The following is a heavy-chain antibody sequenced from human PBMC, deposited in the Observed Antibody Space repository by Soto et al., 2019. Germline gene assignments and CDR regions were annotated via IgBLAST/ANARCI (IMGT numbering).Heavy chain of an antibody. CDR3: ARDDVLCDGGRCYAVALDV. J-gene: IGHJ6*04. CDR2: IQSGGPT. V-gene: IGHV3-66*01. CDR1: GFTVSSKY. Sequence: PGGSLRLSCAACGFTVSSKYMSWVRQAPGKGLEWVSLIQSGGPTYYADSVKGRFTISRDTSENTVHLQMDSLRAEDTAVYYCARDDVLCDGGRCYAVALDVWGKGTTVTVSS. D-gene: IGHD2-15*01.